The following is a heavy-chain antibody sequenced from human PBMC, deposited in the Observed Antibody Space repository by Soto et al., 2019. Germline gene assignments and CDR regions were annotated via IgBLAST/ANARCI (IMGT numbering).Heavy chain of an antibody. CDR3: ARDGTIVVVPAAIAYYYYGMDV. Sequence: SQTLSLTCAISGDSVSSNSAAWNWIRQSPSRGLEWLGRTYYRSKWYNDYAVSVKSRITINPDTSKNQFSLQLNSATPEATAVYYCARDGTIVVVPAAIAYYYYGMDVWGQGTTVTVSS. J-gene: IGHJ6*02. V-gene: IGHV6-1*01. D-gene: IGHD2-2*01. CDR1: GDSVSSNSAA. CDR2: TYYRSKWYN.